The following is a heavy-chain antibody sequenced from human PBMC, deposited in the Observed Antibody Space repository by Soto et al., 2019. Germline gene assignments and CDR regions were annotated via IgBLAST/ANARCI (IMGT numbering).Heavy chain of an antibody. CDR3: ARLGSGPTARLDY. CDR1: GGSFSGYY. CDR2: INHSGST. V-gene: IGHV4-34*01. Sequence: SETLSLTCAVYGGSFSGYYWSWIRQPPGKGLEWIGEINHSGSTNYNPSLKSRVTISVDKSKNQFSLKLSSVTAADTAVYYCARLGSGPTARLDYWGQGTLVTVSS. J-gene: IGHJ4*02. D-gene: IGHD2-21*02.